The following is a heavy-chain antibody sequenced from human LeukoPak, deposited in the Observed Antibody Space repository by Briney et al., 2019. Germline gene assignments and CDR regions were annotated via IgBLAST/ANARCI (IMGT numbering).Heavy chain of an antibody. D-gene: IGHD3-10*01. V-gene: IGHV3-13*01. CDR1: GFTFSSYA. CDR2: ISGSAGDT. Sequence: GGSLRLSCAASGFTFSSYARNWVRQAPGKGLEWVGAISGSAGDTYYPGSVKGRFTISRENAKNSLYLQMNSLRAGDTAVYYCARESITMVRGVIGDDAFDIWGQGTMVTVSS. J-gene: IGHJ3*02. CDR3: ARESITMVRGVIGDDAFDI.